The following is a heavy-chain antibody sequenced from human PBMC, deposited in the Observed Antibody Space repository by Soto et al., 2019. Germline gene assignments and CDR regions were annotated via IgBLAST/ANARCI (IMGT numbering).Heavy chain of an antibody. CDR3: ARVGAKVTALGARDI. D-gene: IGHD2-21*02. V-gene: IGHV3-64*01. CDR1: GFTFSSYA. CDR2: ISSNGGRT. J-gene: IGHJ3*02. Sequence: EVQLVESGGGLVQPGGSLRLSCAASGFTFSSYAMHWVRQAPGKGLDYISAISSNGGRTYYANSVKARFTISRDNSKNALYLQMGSLRAEDMAVYYCARVGAKVTALGARDIWGQGTMVTVSS.